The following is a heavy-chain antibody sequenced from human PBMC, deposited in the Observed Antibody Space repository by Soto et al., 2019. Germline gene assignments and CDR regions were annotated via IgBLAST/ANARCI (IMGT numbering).Heavy chain of an antibody. Sequence: GASVKVSCKVSGYTLTELSMHWVRQAPGKGLEWMGGFDPEDGETIYAQKFQGRVTMTEDTSTDTAYMELSSLRSEDTAVYYCATGVREGLGATTDFDYWGQGTLVTVSS. D-gene: IGHD1-26*01. J-gene: IGHJ4*02. CDR3: ATGVREGLGATTDFDY. CDR2: FDPEDGET. CDR1: GYTLTELS. V-gene: IGHV1-24*01.